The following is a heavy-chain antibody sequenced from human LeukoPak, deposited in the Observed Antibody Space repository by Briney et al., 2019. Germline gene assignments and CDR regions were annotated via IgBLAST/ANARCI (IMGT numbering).Heavy chain of an antibody. Sequence: GGSLRLSCAASGFTFSSYGMHWVRQAPGKGLEWVAVISYDGSNKYYADSVKGRFTISRDNSKNTLYLQMNSPRAEDTAVYYCAKDGRESGGDAEYFQHWGQGTLVTVS. D-gene: IGHD5-12*01. CDR3: AKDGRESGGDAEYFQH. V-gene: IGHV3-30*18. CDR1: GFTFSSYG. CDR2: ISYDGSNK. J-gene: IGHJ1*01.